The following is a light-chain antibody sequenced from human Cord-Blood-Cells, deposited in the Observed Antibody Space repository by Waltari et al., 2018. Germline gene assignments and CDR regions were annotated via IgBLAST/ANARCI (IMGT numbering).Light chain of an antibody. CDR2: DAS. V-gene: IGKV3-11*01. CDR1: QSVSSY. CDR3: QKSRNWTPT. J-gene: IGKJ4*01. Sequence: EIVLTQSPATLSLPPGERATLSCRASQSVSSYLAWYQQKPGQAPRLLIYDASNSASGMPARFSGSGSGTDVTLTISSREHEELAVYYCQKSRNWTPTFGGGSKVEIK.